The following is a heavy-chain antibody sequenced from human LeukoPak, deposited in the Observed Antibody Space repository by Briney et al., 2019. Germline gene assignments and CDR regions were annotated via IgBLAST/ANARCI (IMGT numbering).Heavy chain of an antibody. Sequence: GRSLRLSCAASGFTFDDYAMHWVRQAPGKGLEWVSGISWNSGSIGYADSVKGRFAISRDNAKNSLYLQMNSLRAEDTALYYCAKDIPRGSSWFWYYYYYGMDVWGQGTTVTVSS. CDR2: ISWNSGSI. J-gene: IGHJ6*02. D-gene: IGHD6-13*01. CDR3: AKDIPRGSSWFWYYYYYGMDV. CDR1: GFTFDDYA. V-gene: IGHV3-9*01.